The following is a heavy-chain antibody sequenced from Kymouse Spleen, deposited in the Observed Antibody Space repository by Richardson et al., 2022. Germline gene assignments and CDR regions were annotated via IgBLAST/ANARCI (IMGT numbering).Heavy chain of an antibody. CDR1: GGSISSYY. D-gene: IGHD1-1*01,IGHD1-20*01,IGHD1-7*01. V-gene: IGHV4-59*01. CDR2: IYYSGST. Sequence: QVQLQESGPGLVKPSETLSLTCTVSGGSISSYYWSWIRQPPGKGLEWIGYIYYSGSTNYNPSLKSRVTISVDTSKNQFSLKLSSVTAADTAVYYCARGETGTFFDPWGQGTLVTVSS. J-gene: IGHJ5*02. CDR3: ARGETGTFFDP.